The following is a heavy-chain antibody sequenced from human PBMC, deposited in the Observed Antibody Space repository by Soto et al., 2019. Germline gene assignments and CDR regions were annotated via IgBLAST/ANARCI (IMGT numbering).Heavy chain of an antibody. CDR1: GFTFSSYA. D-gene: IGHD3-9*01. V-gene: IGHV3-23*01. J-gene: IGHJ6*03. Sequence: EVQLLESGGGLVQPGGSLRLSCAASGFTFSSYAMSWVRKAPGKGRKWVSAISGSGGSTYYADSVKGRFTISRDNSKNTLYLQMNSLRAEDTAVYYCAKDYDILTPLYMDVWGKGTTVTVSS. CDR3: AKDYDILTPLYMDV. CDR2: ISGSGGST.